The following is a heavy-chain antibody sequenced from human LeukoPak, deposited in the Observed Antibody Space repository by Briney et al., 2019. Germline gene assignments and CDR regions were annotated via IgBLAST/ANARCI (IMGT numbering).Heavy chain of an antibody. Sequence: SETLSLTRTVSGASISSYYWSWIRQPPGKGLEWLGYIYYSGSNNYNPSLKSRVTISVDTSKNQISLKLRSVTAADTADYYCAREAPISDSGNYYKSLGYWGQGTLVTVSS. J-gene: IGHJ4*02. D-gene: IGHD3-10*01. CDR1: GASISSYY. V-gene: IGHV4-59*12. CDR3: AREAPISDSGNYYKSLGY. CDR2: IYYSGSN.